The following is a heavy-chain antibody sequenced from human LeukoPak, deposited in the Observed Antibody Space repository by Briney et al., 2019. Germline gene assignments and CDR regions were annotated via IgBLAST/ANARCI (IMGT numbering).Heavy chain of an antibody. Sequence: SETLSLTCAVYGGSFSGYYWNWIRQPPGKGLEWIGEINHSGSTNYNPSLKSRVTISVDTSKNQFSLKLSSVTAADTAVYYCGRLDTAMAYGGWFEYWGQGTLVTVSS. D-gene: IGHD5-18*01. J-gene: IGHJ4*02. CDR1: GGSFSGYY. CDR2: INHSGST. CDR3: GRLDTAMAYGGWFEY. V-gene: IGHV4-34*01.